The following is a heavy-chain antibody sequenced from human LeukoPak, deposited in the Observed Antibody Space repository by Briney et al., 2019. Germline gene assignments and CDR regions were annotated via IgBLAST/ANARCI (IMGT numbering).Heavy chain of an antibody. V-gene: IGHV2-70*01. Sequence: ESGPALVKPTQTLTLTCTFSGFSLSTSGMCVSWIRQPPGKALEWLALIDWDDDKYYSTSLKTRLTISKDTSKNQVVLTMTNMGPVDTATYYCARTLVYYGSGSYYNLFDYWGQGTLVTVSS. CDR2: IDWDDDK. D-gene: IGHD3-10*01. CDR3: ARTLVYYGSGSYYNLFDY. J-gene: IGHJ4*02. CDR1: GFSLSTSGMC.